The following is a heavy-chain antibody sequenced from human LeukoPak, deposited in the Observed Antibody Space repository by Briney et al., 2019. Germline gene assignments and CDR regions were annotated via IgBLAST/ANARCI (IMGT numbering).Heavy chain of an antibody. D-gene: IGHD3-22*01. Sequence: SETLSLTCAVSGYSISSGYYWGWIRQPPGKGLEWIGNIYHSGSTFYNPSLKSRVTISVDTSKNQFSLKLSSVTAADTAVYYCGRDLYSPRGYSAPNALDIWGQGTMVTVSS. J-gene: IGHJ3*02. V-gene: IGHV4-38-2*02. CDR3: GRDLYSPRGYSAPNALDI. CDR1: GYSISSGYY. CDR2: IYHSGST.